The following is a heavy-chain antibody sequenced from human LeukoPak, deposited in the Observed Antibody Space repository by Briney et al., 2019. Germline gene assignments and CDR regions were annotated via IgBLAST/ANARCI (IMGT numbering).Heavy chain of an antibody. D-gene: IGHD6-25*01. J-gene: IGHJ4*02. CDR3: ARDSGNSYFDY. CDR2: ISYDGSNK. V-gene: IGHV3-30*06. CDR1: GFSFSSFA. Sequence: GGSLRLSCAASGFSFSSFAMSWVRQAPGKGLEWVAVISYDGSNKYYADSVKGRFTISRDNSKNTLYLQMNSLRAEDTAVYYCARDSGNSYFDYWGQGTLVTVSS.